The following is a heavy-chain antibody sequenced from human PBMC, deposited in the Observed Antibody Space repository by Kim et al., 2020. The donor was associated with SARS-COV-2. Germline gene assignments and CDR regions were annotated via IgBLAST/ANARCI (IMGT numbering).Heavy chain of an antibody. V-gene: IGHV6-1*01. D-gene: IGHD2-15*01. J-gene: IGHJ4*02. CDR3: ARGYCSGGSCYPPAY. Sequence: VSVKSRITINPDTSKNQFSLQLNSVTPEDTAVYYCARGYCSGGSCYPPAYWGQGTLVTVSS.